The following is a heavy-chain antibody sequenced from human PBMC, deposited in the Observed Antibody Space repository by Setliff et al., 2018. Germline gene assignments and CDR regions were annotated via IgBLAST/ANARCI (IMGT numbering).Heavy chain of an antibody. Sequence: GGSLRLSCAASGFTFSNYAMSWVRQAPGKGLVWVSRINSDGSSTSYADSVKGRFTISRDNARNALYLQMVSLRGEDTGMYFCARDQFRNSGGLYSWGQGTLVTVSS. D-gene: IGHD1-7*01. J-gene: IGHJ5*02. CDR3: ARDQFRNSGGLYS. V-gene: IGHV3-74*01. CDR1: GFTFSNYA. CDR2: INSDGSST.